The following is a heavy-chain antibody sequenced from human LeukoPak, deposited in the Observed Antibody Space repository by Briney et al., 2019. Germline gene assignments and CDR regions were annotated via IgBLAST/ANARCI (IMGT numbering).Heavy chain of an antibody. J-gene: IGHJ5*02. CDR1: GGSFSGYY. Sequence: SETLSLTCAVYGGSFSGYYWSWIRQPPGKGLESIGEINHSGSTNYNPSLKSRVTISVDTSKNQFSLKLSSVTAADTAVYYCARGDRITIFGVVIIGPNWFDPWGQGTLVTVSS. CDR3: ARGDRITIFGVVIIGPNWFDP. D-gene: IGHD3-3*01. CDR2: INHSGST. V-gene: IGHV4-34*01.